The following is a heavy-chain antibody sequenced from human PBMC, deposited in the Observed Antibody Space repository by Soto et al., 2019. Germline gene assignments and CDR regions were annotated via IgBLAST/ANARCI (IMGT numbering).Heavy chain of an antibody. CDR2: IIPIDATV. CDR3: ARDLLGFGYTYGDV. CDR1: GGTFSNYA. D-gene: IGHD6-25*01. J-gene: IGHJ6*01. Sequence: QVQLVQSGAEVKKPGSSVKVSCKASGGTFSNYALISWVRQAPGQGLEWMGGIIPIDATVNYAQKFQGRITITADEDTTTAYMDLGSIRSEDTAVYYCARDLLGFGYTYGDVWGQGTTVTVSS. V-gene: IGHV1-69*12.